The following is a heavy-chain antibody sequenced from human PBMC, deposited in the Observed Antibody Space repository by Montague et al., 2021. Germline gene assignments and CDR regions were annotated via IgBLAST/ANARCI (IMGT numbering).Heavy chain of an antibody. Sequence: NDYTVSVRSRVTIHQDTSKNQFSLQLNSVTPEDTAMYYCARGIYGKYYCVDVWGQGTTVTVYS. D-gene: IGHD2/OR15-2a*01. CDR2: N. V-gene: IGHV6-1*01. J-gene: IGHJ6*02. CDR3: ARGIYGKYYCVDV.